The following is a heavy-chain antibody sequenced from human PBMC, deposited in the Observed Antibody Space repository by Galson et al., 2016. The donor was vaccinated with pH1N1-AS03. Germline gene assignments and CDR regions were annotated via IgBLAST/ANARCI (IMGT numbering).Heavy chain of an antibody. CDR1: GGTFSSYA. CDR3: ASEVATSFDY. Sequence: SVKVSCKASGGTFSSYAINWVRQAPGQGLEWMGRIIPALGTPNYAQRFQGRVTITADESTSTAYMELSSLRYEDTAGYFCASEVATSFDYWGQGTLVTVSS. CDR2: IIPALGTP. J-gene: IGHJ4*02. V-gene: IGHV1-69*11. D-gene: IGHD5-24*01.